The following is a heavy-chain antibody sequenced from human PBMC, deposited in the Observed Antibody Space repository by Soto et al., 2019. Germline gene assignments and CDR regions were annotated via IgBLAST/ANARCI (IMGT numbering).Heavy chain of an antibody. V-gene: IGHV4-59*01. D-gene: IGHD1-26*01. CDR2: IYYSGST. Sequence: SETLSLTCTVSGGSISSYYWSWIRQPPGKGLEWIGYIYYSGSTNYNPSLKSRVTISVDTSKNQFSLKLSSVTAADTAVYYCARLGRATFYGMDVWCQGITVTVSS. CDR1: GGSISSYY. J-gene: IGHJ6*02. CDR3: ARLGRATFYGMDV.